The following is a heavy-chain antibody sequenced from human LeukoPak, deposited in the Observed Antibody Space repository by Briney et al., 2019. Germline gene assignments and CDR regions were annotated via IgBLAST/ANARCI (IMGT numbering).Heavy chain of an antibody. CDR3: ARDRRGYSYGGMDV. V-gene: IGHV1-69*05. J-gene: IGHJ6*03. CDR2: IIPIFGTA. D-gene: IGHD5-18*01. Sequence: SVKVSCKASGGTFSSYAISWVRQAPGQGLEWVGRIIPIFGTANYAQKFQGRVTITTDESTSTAYMELSSLRSEDTAVYYCARDRRGYSYGGMDVWGKGTTVTVSS. CDR1: GGTFSSYA.